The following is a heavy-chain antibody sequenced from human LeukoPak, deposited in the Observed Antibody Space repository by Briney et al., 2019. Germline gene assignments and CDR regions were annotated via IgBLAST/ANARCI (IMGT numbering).Heavy chain of an antibody. CDR3: SRENGAFFPFGY. CDR2: VSLEGVR. CDR1: GRSITTTNS. V-gene: IGHV4-4*02. J-gene: IGHJ4*02. D-gene: IGHD2-8*01. Sequence: PSETLSLTCGVSGRSITTTNSWCGVRQFPGLGLQGIGVVSLEGVRNYNTSLTGRVHMSLDRAKNHSPLNLNSVTAADTAEYYCSRENGAFFPFGYWGQGILVTV.